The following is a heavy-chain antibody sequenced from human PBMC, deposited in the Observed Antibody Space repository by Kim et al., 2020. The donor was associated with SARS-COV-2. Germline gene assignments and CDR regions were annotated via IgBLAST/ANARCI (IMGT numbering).Heavy chain of an antibody. Sequence: KSRVTISVDTSKNQFSLKLSSVTAADTAVYYCQRGTGYSYGPIGYYGMDVWGQGTTVTVSS. D-gene: IGHD5-18*01. CDR3: QRGTGYSYGPIGYYGMDV. V-gene: IGHV4-39*01. J-gene: IGHJ6*02.